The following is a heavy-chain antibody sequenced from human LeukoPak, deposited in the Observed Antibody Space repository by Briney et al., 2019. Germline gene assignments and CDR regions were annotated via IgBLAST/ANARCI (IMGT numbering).Heavy chain of an antibody. CDR1: GFMFRSYA. D-gene: IGHD1-26*01. J-gene: IGHJ3*02. CDR2: ISSSSSYI. Sequence: GGSLRLSCAASGFMFRSYAMNWVRQAPGKGLEWVSSISSSSSYIYYADSVKGRFTISRDNAKNSLYLQMNSLRAEDTAVYYCARPYRTVDAFDIWGQGTMVTVSS. V-gene: IGHV3-21*01. CDR3: ARPYRTVDAFDI.